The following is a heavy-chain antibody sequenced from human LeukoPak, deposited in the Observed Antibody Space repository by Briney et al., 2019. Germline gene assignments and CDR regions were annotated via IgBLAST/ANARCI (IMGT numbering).Heavy chain of an antibody. Sequence: GGSLRLSCAASGFTFSSYSMNWVRQAPGKGLEWVSSISSSSYIYYADSVKGRFTISRDNAKNSLYLQMNSLRAEDTAVYYCARVVVVADYYYYGMDVWGKGTTVTVSS. J-gene: IGHJ6*04. CDR1: GFTFSSYS. CDR3: ARVVVVADYYYYGMDV. D-gene: IGHD2-15*01. V-gene: IGHV3-21*01. CDR2: ISSSSYI.